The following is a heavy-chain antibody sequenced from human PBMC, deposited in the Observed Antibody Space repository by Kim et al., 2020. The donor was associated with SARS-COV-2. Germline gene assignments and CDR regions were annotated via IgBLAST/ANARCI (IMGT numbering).Heavy chain of an antibody. CDR1: GGSFSGYY. Sequence: SETLSLTCAVYGGSFSGYYWSWIRQPPGKGLEWIGEINHSGSTNYNPSLKSRVTISVDTSKNQFSLKLSSVTAADTAVYYCARGAGAAGTSYYYYYGMDVWGQGTTVTVSS. D-gene: IGHD6-13*01. J-gene: IGHJ6*02. CDR3: ARGAGAAGTSYYYYYGMDV. V-gene: IGHV4-34*01. CDR2: INHSGST.